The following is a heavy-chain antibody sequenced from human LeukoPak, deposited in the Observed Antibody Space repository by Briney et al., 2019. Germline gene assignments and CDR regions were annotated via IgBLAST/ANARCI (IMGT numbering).Heavy chain of an antibody. J-gene: IGHJ4*02. D-gene: IGHD6-13*01. Sequence: GGSLRLSCAASGFTFSTYNMHWVRQAPGKGLEWVAVISYDGSNKYYADSVKGRFTISRDDSKNTLYLEMNSLNAEDTAVYYCAKDRAGSWAIDYWGQGALVTVSS. V-gene: IGHV3-30*18. CDR2: ISYDGSNK. CDR1: GFTFSTYN. CDR3: AKDRAGSWAIDY.